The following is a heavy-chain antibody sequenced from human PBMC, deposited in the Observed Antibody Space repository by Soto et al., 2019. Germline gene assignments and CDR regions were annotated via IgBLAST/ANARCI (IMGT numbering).Heavy chain of an antibody. D-gene: IGHD2-21*02. CDR2: ISSTGDDI. CDR1: GFSFRDHS. V-gene: IGHV3-21*01. Sequence: VQLMEAGGGLVYPGASLRLSCETSGFSFRDHSMNWVRQAPGKGLQWVSYISSTGDDIHYADSVNGRFTVSRDKAKNALLLQMNSLRDDDSAIYYCARLPKGSVVTGWGQGTLVTVSS. CDR3: ARLPKGSVVTG. J-gene: IGHJ4*02.